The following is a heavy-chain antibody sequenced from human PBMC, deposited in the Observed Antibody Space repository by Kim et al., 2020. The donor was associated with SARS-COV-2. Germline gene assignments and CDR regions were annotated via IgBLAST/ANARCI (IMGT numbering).Heavy chain of an antibody. CDR1: GFTFSSYA. V-gene: IGHV3-23*03. D-gene: IGHD3-16*01. Sequence: GGSLRLSCAASGFTFSSYAMSWVRQAPGKGLEWVSVIYSGGSSTYYADSVKGRFTISRDNSKNTLYLQMNSLRAEDTAVYYCAKGAGRRLGELPPYFFDYWGQGTLVTVSS. CDR3: AKGAGRRLGELPPYFFDY. J-gene: IGHJ4*02. CDR2: IYSGGSST.